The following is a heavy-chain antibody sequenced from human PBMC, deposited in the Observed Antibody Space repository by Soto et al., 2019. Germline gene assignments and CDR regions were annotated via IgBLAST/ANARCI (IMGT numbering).Heavy chain of an antibody. CDR2: IYSGGST. Sequence: GGSLRLSCAASGFTVSSNYMSWVCQAPGKGLEWVSVIYSGGSTYYADSVKGRFTISRDNSKNTLYLQMNSLRAEDTAVYYCARESHSGVGAGHYYYYGMDVWGQGTTVTVSS. V-gene: IGHV3-53*01. D-gene: IGHD1-26*01. CDR1: GFTVSSNY. J-gene: IGHJ6*02. CDR3: ARESHSGVGAGHYYYYGMDV.